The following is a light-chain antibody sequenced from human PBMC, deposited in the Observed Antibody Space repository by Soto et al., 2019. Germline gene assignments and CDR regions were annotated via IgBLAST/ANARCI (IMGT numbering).Light chain of an antibody. Sequence: QSGLTQPPSVSGTPGQKVTISCSGSKSNIGSHTVSWYRQFPGTAPKLLIYDNNLRPSGVPDRFSGSKFGTSASLAISDLQSDDEADFHCAVWDDSLNVMVFGGGTKVTV. CDR1: KSNIGSHT. CDR2: DNN. CDR3: AVWDDSLNVMV. V-gene: IGLV1-44*01. J-gene: IGLJ2*01.